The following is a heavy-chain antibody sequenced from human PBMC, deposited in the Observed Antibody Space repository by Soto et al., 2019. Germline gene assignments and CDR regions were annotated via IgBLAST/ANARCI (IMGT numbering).Heavy chain of an antibody. CDR3: ARAPYCSSTSCYGNWYDP. CDR2: ISVYNDNT. CDR1: GYTFFSYG. D-gene: IGHD2-2*01. J-gene: IGHJ5*02. V-gene: IGHV1-18*04. Sequence: GASVKVSCKASGYTFFSYGISWVRQAPGQGLEWMAWISVYNDNTYYAQKFQGRVTVTTDTSSHTVYMELRSLRSDDTGVYYCARAPYCSSTSCYGNWYDPWGQGTLVTVSS.